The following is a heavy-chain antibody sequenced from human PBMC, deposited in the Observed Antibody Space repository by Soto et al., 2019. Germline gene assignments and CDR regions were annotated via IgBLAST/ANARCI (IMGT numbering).Heavy chain of an antibody. Sequence: QITLKESGPPLVKPTQTLTLTCTFSGFSISTSGVGVGWIRQPPGKALELLAHIYWDDDKRYSPSLKTRLTITKVKYKNQVVLTRANFDPVDTAKYYCAHRGGGWGCFDAWGQGTLVTVSS. D-gene: IGHD3-16*01. J-gene: IGHJ5*02. V-gene: IGHV2-5*02. CDR2: IYWDDDK. CDR1: GFSISTSGVG. CDR3: AHRGGGWGCFDA.